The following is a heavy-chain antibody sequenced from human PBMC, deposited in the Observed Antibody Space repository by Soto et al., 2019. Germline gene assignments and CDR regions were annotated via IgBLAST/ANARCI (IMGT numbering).Heavy chain of an antibody. Sequence: PSETLSLTCTVSGGSIRSYYWTWIRQPPGKGLEWLGYIFYSGSTFYNPSLKSRVTISIHPSKSQFSLQLTSVTAADTAVYYCARGAADTAMVDSWGQGTLVTVSS. CDR1: GGSIRSYY. CDR2: IFYSGST. J-gene: IGHJ4*02. D-gene: IGHD5-18*01. CDR3: ARGAADTAMVDS. V-gene: IGHV4-59*01.